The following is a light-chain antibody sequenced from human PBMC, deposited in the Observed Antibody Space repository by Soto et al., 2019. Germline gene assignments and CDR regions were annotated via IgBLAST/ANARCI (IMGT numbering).Light chain of an antibody. V-gene: IGLV2-14*01. CDR1: SSDVGGYNY. CDR2: DVS. J-gene: IGLJ2*01. Sequence: SALTQPASVSGSPRQSITISCTGTSSDVGGYNYVSWYQQHPGKAPKLMIYDVSNRPSGVSNRFSGSKSGNTASLTISGLQAEDEADYYCSSYTSSSTLVVFGGGTKLTVL. CDR3: SSYTSSSTLVV.